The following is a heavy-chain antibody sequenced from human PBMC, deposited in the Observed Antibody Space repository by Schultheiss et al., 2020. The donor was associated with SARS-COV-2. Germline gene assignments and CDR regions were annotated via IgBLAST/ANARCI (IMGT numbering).Heavy chain of an antibody. J-gene: IGHJ4*02. CDR1: GFTFSNYA. V-gene: IGHV3-33*06. CDR3: ANQELPGVDY. CDR2: IWYDGSNK. Sequence: GGSLRLSCAASGFTFSNYAMSWVRQAPGKGLEWVAVIWYDGSNKYYADSVKGRFTISRDNSKNTLYLQMNSLRAEDTAVYYCANQELPGVDYWGQGTLVTVSS. D-gene: IGHD1-7*01.